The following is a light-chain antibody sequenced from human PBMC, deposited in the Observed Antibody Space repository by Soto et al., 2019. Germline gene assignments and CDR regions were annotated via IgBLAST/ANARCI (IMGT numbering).Light chain of an antibody. CDR2: DAT. Sequence: EIVMTQSPATLSVSPGEGATLSCTASESINNNLAWYQQKPGQAPRLLIYDATTRATGFPARFSGSGSGTEFTLTISRLQYEDVAVYYCQQHHKWPLTFGGGTKVDIK. J-gene: IGKJ4*01. CDR1: ESINNN. V-gene: IGKV3-15*01. CDR3: QQHHKWPLT.